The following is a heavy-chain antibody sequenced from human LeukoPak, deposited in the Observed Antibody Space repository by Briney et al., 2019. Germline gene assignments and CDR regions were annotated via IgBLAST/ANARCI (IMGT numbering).Heavy chain of an antibody. CDR3: ARTTEGYCRGRSCYSYYYYMDV. CDR1: GGSISSGSYY. CDR2: IYTSGST. Sequence: SETLSLTCTVSGGSISSGSYYWSWIRQPAGKGLEWIGRIYTSGSTNYNPSLKSRVTISVDTSKNQFSLKLSSVTAADTAVYYCARTTEGYCRGRSCYSYYYYMDVWGKGTTVTVSS. V-gene: IGHV4-61*02. J-gene: IGHJ6*03. D-gene: IGHD2-15*01.